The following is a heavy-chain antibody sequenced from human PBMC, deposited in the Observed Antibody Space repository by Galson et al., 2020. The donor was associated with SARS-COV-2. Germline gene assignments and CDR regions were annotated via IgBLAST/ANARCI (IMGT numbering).Heavy chain of an antibody. CDR1: GDSISSSSFY. J-gene: IGHJ5*02. CDR3: ANPYTSDWSHVDR. D-gene: IGHD6-19*01. V-gene: IGHV4-39*01. Sequence: SETLSLTCTVSGDSISSSSFYWGWIRQPPGKGLEWIGSLYHTTRTYYNPSLQSRVTISTDTSNNQSSLKLTSVTAADSALYYCANPYTSDWSHVDRWGQGTLVTVSS. CDR2: LYHTTRT.